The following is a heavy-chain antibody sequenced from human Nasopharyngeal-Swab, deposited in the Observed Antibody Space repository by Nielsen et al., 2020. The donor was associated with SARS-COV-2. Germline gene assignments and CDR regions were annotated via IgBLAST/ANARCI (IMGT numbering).Heavy chain of an antibody. CDR2: ISGSGGST. V-gene: IGHV3-23*01. Sequence: GESLKISCAASGFTFSSYEMNWVRQAPGKGLEWVSAISGSGGSTYYADSVKGRFTISRDNSKNTLYLQMNSLRAEDTAVYYCAKDKLRSTVTAPFDYWGQGTLVTVSS. CDR1: GFTFSSYE. D-gene: IGHD2-21*02. J-gene: IGHJ4*02. CDR3: AKDKLRSTVTAPFDY.